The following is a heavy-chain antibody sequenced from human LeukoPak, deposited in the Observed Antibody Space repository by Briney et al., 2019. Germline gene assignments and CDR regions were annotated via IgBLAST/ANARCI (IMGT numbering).Heavy chain of an antibody. CDR1: GFTFSSYG. Sequence: PGGSLRLSCAASGFTFSSYGMSWVRQAPGKGLEWVSAISGSGGSTYYADSVKGRFTISRDNSKNTLYLQMNSLRAEDTAVYYCARDEYSSSWYRGYFDYWGQGTLVTVSS. CDR3: ARDEYSSSWYRGYFDY. V-gene: IGHV3-23*01. J-gene: IGHJ4*02. D-gene: IGHD6-13*01. CDR2: ISGSGGST.